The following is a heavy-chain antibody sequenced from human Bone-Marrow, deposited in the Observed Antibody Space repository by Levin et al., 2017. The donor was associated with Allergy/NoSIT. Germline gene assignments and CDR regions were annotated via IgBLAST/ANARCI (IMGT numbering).Heavy chain of an antibody. CDR2: ISGTGYTT. CDR3: VKDLEPYGSGRVRRGDY. V-gene: IGHV3-23*01. D-gene: IGHD3-10*01. J-gene: IGHJ4*02. Sequence: GGSLRLSCAASGFTFSNLPMSWVRQAPGKGLEWVSAISGTGYTTYYADSVKGRFTISRDNSKNTLYLQMNGLRPEDTAVYYCVKDLEPYGSGRVRRGDYWGQGTRVTVSS. CDR1: GFTFSNLP.